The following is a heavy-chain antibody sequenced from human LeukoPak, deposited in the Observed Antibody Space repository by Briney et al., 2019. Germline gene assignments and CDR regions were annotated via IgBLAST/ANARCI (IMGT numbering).Heavy chain of an antibody. CDR3: ARRPVDGSGSYYKNYFDC. D-gene: IGHD3-10*01. Sequence: SETLSLTCTVSGGSISSGGYYWSWIRLHPGEGLEWIGYVDDSGSTYHNPSLKSRVTMSVDTSKNQFSLRLSSVTAADTAVYYCARRPVDGSGSYYKNYFDCWGQGDLVTVSS. J-gene: IGHJ4*02. CDR2: VDDSGST. CDR1: GGSISSGGYY. V-gene: IGHV4-31*03.